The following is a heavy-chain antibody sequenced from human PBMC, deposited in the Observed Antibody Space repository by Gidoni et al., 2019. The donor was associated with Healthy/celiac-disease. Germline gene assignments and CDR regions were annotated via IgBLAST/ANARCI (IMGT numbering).Heavy chain of an antibody. J-gene: IGHJ6*02. Sequence: QVQLVQSGAEVKKPGSSVKVSCKASGGTFSSYAISWVRQAPGQGLEWMGGIIPIFGTANYAQKFQGRVTITADESTSTAYMELSSLRSEDTAVYYCAREKPEYTVYTYYYYYGMDVWGQGTTVTVSS. CDR2: IIPIFGTA. CDR1: GGTFSSYA. V-gene: IGHV1-69*01. CDR3: AREKPEYTVYTYYYYYGMDV. D-gene: IGHD4-4*01.